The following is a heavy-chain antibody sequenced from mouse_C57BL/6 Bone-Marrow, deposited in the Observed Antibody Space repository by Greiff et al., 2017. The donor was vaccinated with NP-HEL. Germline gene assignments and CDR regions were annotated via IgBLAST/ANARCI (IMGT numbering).Heavy chain of an antibody. Sequence: QVQLQQSGAELVRPGASVTLSCKASGCTFTDYEMHWVKQTPVHGLEWIGAIDPETGGTAYNQKFKGKAILTADKSSSTAYMELRSLTSEDSAVYYCTRLGYSNSLGYWGQGTTLTVSS. V-gene: IGHV1-15*01. CDR1: GCTFTDYE. CDR2: IDPETGGT. CDR3: TRLGYSNSLGY. D-gene: IGHD2-5*01. J-gene: IGHJ2*01.